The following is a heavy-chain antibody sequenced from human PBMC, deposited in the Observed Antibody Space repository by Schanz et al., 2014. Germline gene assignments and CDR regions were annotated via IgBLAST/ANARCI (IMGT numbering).Heavy chain of an antibody. CDR2: MSYDGSIK. D-gene: IGHD2-2*01. CDR1: GFSLNTYG. CDR3: AKDATHIDIVLVPTAIDY. Sequence: QVQLVESGGGLVQPGGSLILSCSVSGFSLNTYGIHWFRQPAGKGLEWVAAMSYDGSIKYYGDSVKGRFTISRDNSKNTLYLHMNTLRSEDTAVYYCAKDATHIDIVLVPTAIDYWGQGTLVTVSS. J-gene: IGHJ4*02. V-gene: IGHV3-30*02.